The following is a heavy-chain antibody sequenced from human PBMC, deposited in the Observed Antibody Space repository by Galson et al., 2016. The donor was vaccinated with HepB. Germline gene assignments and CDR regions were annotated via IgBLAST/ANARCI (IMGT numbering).Heavy chain of an antibody. CDR2: INHSGST. Sequence: SETLSLTCAVYGGSFSGYYWSWIRQPPGKGLEWIGEINHSGSTNYNPSLQSRVTISVDTSKNQFSLKMSSVTAADTAVYYCARRFRYTYGPPYGMDVWGQGTTVTVSS. J-gene: IGHJ6*02. D-gene: IGHD5-18*01. V-gene: IGHV4-34*01. CDR3: ARRFRYTYGPPYGMDV. CDR1: GGSFSGYY.